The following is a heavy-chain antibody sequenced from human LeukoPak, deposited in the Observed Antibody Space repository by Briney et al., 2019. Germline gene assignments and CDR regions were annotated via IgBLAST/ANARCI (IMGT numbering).Heavy chain of an antibody. CDR1: GFTFNNYW. V-gene: IGHV3-7*01. CDR2: MKQDGGEI. J-gene: IGHJ4*02. D-gene: IGHD2-21*01. Sequence: PGGSLRLSCVVSGFTFNNYWMSWVRQAPGKGLEWVATMKQDGGEIYYVDSVRGRFTISRDNAKNSLYLQMNSLRAEDTAMYYCASIMDLIEVHFDFWGQGTLVTVSS. CDR3: ASIMDLIEVHFDF.